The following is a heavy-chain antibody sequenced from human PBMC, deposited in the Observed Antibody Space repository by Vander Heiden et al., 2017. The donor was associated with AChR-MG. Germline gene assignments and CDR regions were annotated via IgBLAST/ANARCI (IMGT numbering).Heavy chain of an antibody. CDR2: ISSSSSYI. V-gene: IGHV3-21*01. Sequence: EVQLVESGGGLVKPGGSLRLSCAASGFTFSSYSLNWVRQAPGKGLEWVSSISSSSSYIYYADSVKGRFTISRDNAKNSLYLQMNSLRAEDTAVYYCARDLWDVDTAMVRVGRDDYWGQGTLVTVSS. CDR3: ARDLWDVDTAMVRVGRDDY. D-gene: IGHD5-18*01. J-gene: IGHJ4*02. CDR1: GFTFSSYS.